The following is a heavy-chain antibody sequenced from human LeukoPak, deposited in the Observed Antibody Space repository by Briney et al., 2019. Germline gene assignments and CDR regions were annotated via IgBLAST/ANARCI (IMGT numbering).Heavy chain of an antibody. CDR3: AKDGSWGDYQFYFYIDV. D-gene: IGHD3-16*01. V-gene: IGHV3-23*01. J-gene: IGHJ6*03. CDR1: GFTFGNSA. CDR2: ISASGHYT. Sequence: PGGSLRLSCAVSGFTFGNSAMSWVRQAPGKGLEWLSGISASGHYTYTADSLKGRFTISRDNSKNTLYLQMNNLRAEDTALYYCAKDGSWGDYQFYFYIDVWGNGTTVTVSS.